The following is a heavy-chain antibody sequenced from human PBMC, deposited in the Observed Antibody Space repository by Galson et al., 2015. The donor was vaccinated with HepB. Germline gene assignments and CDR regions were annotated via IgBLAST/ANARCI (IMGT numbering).Heavy chain of an antibody. CDR2: ISSDGSGK. Sequence: SLRLSCAASGFTFSNYDMRWVRQAPGKGLEWVAVISSDGSGKYYADSVKGRFTISRDNSKNTLYLQMNSLRAEDTAMYYCAKDINVVVAAATYFDYWGQGTLVTVSS. CDR3: AKDINVVVAAATYFDY. J-gene: IGHJ4*02. V-gene: IGHV3-30*18. CDR1: GFTFSNYD. D-gene: IGHD2-2*01.